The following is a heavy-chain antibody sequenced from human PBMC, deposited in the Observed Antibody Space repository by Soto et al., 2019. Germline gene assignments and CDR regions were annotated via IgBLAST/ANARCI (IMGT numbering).Heavy chain of an antibody. CDR3: ARHRYSYGVYYFDY. Sequence: QVQLQESGPGLVKPSETLSLTCIVSGGSISNYYWSWIRQPPGKGLEWIGYIYYSGRTNYNPSLTSRVTISVDTSKNQFSLKLSSVTAADTAVYYCARHRYSYGVYYFDYWGQGTLVTVSS. J-gene: IGHJ4*02. D-gene: IGHD5-18*01. CDR2: IYYSGRT. V-gene: IGHV4-59*08. CDR1: GGSISNYY.